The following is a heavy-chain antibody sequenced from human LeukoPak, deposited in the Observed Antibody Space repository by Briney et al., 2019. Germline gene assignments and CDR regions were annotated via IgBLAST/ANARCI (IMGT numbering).Heavy chain of an antibody. CDR1: GFTFSDYY. J-gene: IGHJ4*02. V-gene: IGHV3-11*04. CDR2: ISSSGSTI. Sequence: GGSLRLSCAASGFTFSDYYMSWIRQAPGKGLEWVSYISSSGSTIYYADSVKGRFTISRDNAKNSLYLQMNSLRAEDTAVYYCARGEKRWLQSPERNFDYWGQGTLVTVSS. D-gene: IGHD5-24*01. CDR3: ARGEKRWLQSPERNFDY.